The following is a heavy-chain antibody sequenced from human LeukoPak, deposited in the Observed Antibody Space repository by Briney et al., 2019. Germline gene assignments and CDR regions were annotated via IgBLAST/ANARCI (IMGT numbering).Heavy chain of an antibody. J-gene: IGHJ4*02. CDR1: GGSISSYY. CDR3: ARLYYDFWSGSQYYFDY. Sequence: SETLSLTCTVSGGSISSYYWSWIRQPPGKGLEWIGYIYYSGSTNYNPSLKSRVTISVDTSKNQFSLKLSSVTAADTAVYYCARLYYDFWSGSQYYFDYWGQGTLVTVSS. V-gene: IGHV4-59*01. D-gene: IGHD3-3*01. CDR2: IYYSGST.